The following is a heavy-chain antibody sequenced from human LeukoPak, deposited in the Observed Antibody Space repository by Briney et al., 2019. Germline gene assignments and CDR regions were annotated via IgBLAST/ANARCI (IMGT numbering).Heavy chain of an antibody. CDR3: ARAAYYYDSSGYYYYYYYMDV. CDR2: ICYSGST. Sequence: SETLSLTCTVAGGSISSSSYYWGWIRQPPGKGLEWLGSICYSGSTYYNPSLKSRVTISVDTSKNQFSLKLSSVTAADTAVYYCARAAYYYDSSGYYYYYYYMDVWGKGTTVTVSS. J-gene: IGHJ6*03. CDR1: GGSISSSSYY. V-gene: IGHV4-39*07. D-gene: IGHD3-22*01.